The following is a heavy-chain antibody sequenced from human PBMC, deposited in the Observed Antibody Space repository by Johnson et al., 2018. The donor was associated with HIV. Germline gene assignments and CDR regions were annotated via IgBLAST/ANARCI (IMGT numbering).Heavy chain of an antibody. V-gene: IGHV3-30*18. CDR2: ISYDGSNK. D-gene: IGHD3-10*01. Sequence: QVQLVESGGGVVQPGRSLRLSCAASGFTFSRSGMHWVRQAPGKGLEWVAVISYDGSNKYYTDSVKGRFTISRDNSKNTLYVQMNSLRAEDTAVYYCAKSTQANILRESGPYGAFDIWGQGTMVTVSS. CDR1: GFTFSRSG. CDR3: AKSTQANILRESGPYGAFDI. J-gene: IGHJ3*02.